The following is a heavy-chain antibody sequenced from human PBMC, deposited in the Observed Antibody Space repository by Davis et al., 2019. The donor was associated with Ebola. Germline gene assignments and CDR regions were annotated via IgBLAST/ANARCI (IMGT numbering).Heavy chain of an antibody. Sequence: ASVKVSCKASGYTFTGYYMHWVRQAPGQGLEWVGRINPYSGGTNYAQKLQGRVTMTTDTSTSTAYMELRSLRSDDTAVYYCARAQFPTTSDHWGQGTLVTVSS. V-gene: IGHV1-2*06. CDR1: GYTFTGYY. CDR3: ARAQFPTTSDH. D-gene: IGHD1-1*01. J-gene: IGHJ4*02. CDR2: INPYSGGT.